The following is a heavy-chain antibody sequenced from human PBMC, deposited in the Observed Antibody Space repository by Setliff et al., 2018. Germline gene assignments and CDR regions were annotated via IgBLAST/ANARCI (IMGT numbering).Heavy chain of an antibody. V-gene: IGHV1-8*02. CDR3: ARGRHSSGWPNNWFDP. J-gene: IGHJ5*02. Sequence: ASVKVSCKASEYTLISYDINWVRQATGQGLEWMGWMNPNSGNTDYAQKFQGRVTMTRNTSTSTAYMELSSLRSEDTAVYYCARGRHSSGWPNNWFDPWGQGTLVTVSS. CDR1: EYTLISYD. CDR2: MNPNSGNT. D-gene: IGHD6-19*01.